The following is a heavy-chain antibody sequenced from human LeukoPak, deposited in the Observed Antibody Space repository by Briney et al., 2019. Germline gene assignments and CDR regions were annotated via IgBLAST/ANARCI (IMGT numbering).Heavy chain of an antibody. Sequence: GGSLRLTCAASGFTFSTYWMHWVRQAPGKGPVWVSRINSDGSITMYADSVKGRFTISRDNGKNTLYLQMNSLRAEDTAVYYCVRDSSGSYWGQGTLVTVSP. CDR2: INSDGSIT. J-gene: IGHJ4*02. D-gene: IGHD1-26*01. CDR3: VRDSSGSY. V-gene: IGHV3-74*03. CDR1: GFTFSTYW.